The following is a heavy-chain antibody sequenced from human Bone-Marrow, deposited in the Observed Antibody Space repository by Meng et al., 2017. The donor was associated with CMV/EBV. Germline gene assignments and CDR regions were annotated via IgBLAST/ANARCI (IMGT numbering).Heavy chain of an antibody. V-gene: IGHV3-7*01. CDR2: IKQDGSEK. Sequence: RGSLRLSCAASGFIFSSYWMSWVRQAPGKGLEWVANIKQDGSEKYYVDSVKGRFTISRDNAKNSLYLQMNSLRAEDTAVYYCARDSHRLYDFWSGYEYYYYYYGMDVWGQGTTVTVSS. D-gene: IGHD3-3*01. CDR1: GFIFSSYW. J-gene: IGHJ6*02. CDR3: ARDSHRLYDFWSGYEYYYYYYGMDV.